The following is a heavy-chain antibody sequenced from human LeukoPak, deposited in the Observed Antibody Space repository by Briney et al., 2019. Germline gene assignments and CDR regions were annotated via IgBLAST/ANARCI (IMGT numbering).Heavy chain of an antibody. CDR3: AKDGDRSSWYFDY. CDR1: GFMFSSYG. J-gene: IGHJ4*02. V-gene: IGHV3-23*01. D-gene: IGHD6-13*01. CDR2: ISGSGIST. Sequence: PGGSLRLSCAASGFMFSSYGMSWVRQAPGKGLEWVSGISGSGISTYYPDSVKGRFIISRDNSKNTLYLQMNRLRAEDTAVYYCAKDGDRSSWYFDYWGQGTLVTVPS.